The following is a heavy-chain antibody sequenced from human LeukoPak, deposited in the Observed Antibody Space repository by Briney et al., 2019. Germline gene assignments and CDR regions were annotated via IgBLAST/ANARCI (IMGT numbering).Heavy chain of an antibody. CDR2: MNPNSGNT. V-gene: IGHV1-8*01. J-gene: IGHJ4*02. CDR1: GYTFTSYD. CDR3: ARVTHYYGSGSYLY. Sequence: ASVTVSCKASGYTFTSYDINWVRQAPGQGLEWMGWMNPNSGNTGYAQKFQGRVTMTRNTSISTAYMELSSLRSEDTAVYYCARVTHYYGSGSYLYWGQGTLVTVSS. D-gene: IGHD3-10*01.